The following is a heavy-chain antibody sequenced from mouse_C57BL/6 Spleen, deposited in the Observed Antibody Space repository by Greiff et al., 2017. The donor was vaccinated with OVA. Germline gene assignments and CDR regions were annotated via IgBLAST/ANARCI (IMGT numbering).Heavy chain of an antibody. D-gene: IGHD2-5*01. J-gene: IGHJ2*01. CDR3: AREGADSNPLFDD. CDR2: INPYNGGT. Sequence: VQLQQSGPVLVKPGASVKMSCKASGYTFTDYYMNWVKQSHGKSLEWIGVINPYNGGTSYNQKFKGKATLTVDKSSSTAYMELNSLTSEDSAVYYCAREGADSNPLFDDWGQGTTLTVSS. V-gene: IGHV1-19*01. CDR1: GYTFTDYY.